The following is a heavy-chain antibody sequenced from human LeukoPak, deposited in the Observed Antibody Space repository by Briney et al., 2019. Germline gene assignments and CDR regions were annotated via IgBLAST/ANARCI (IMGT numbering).Heavy chain of an antibody. CDR3: ASTDKGGTGTY. V-gene: IGHV4-59*01. D-gene: IGHD1-1*01. Sequence: PSETLSLTCTVSGGPITTYYWSWIRQPPGKGLEWIGYIYHSEITNYNPSLKSRVTISVDTSKNQFSLKLSSVTAADTAVYYCASTDKGGTGTYWGQGTLVTVSS. CDR1: GGPITTYY. J-gene: IGHJ4*02. CDR2: IYHSEIT.